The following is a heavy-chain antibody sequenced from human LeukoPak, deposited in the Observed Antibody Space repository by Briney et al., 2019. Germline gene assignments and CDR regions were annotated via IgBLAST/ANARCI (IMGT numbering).Heavy chain of an antibody. CDR1: GFTFSSYS. V-gene: IGHV3-23*01. CDR3: AKNARLEGLDYLDS. D-gene: IGHD1-1*01. Sequence: GGFLRLSCAASGFTFSSYSMSWVRRAPGKGLEWVSSISGSGGRIDYADSVKGRFTIPRDNSKNPLSLQMNSLKTEDTAVYYCAKNARLEGLDYLDSWGQGILVTVSS. CDR2: ISGSGGRI. J-gene: IGHJ4*02.